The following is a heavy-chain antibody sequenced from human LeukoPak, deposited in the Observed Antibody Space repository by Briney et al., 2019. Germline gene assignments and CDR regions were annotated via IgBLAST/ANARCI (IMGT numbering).Heavy chain of an antibody. CDR3: ARELGFPYYYYMDV. J-gene: IGHJ6*03. V-gene: IGHV1-69*13. CDR2: IIPIFGTA. Sequence: GASVKVSCKASGYTFTSYGISWVRQAPGQGLEWMGGIIPIFGTANYAQKFQGRVTITADESTSTAYMELSSLRSEDTAVYYCARELGFPYYYYMDVWGKGTTVTVSS. D-gene: IGHD5-12*01. CDR1: GYTFTSYG.